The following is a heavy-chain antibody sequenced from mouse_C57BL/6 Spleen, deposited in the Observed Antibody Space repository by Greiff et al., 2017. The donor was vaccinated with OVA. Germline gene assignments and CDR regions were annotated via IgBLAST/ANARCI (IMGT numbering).Heavy chain of an antibody. V-gene: IGHV2-6*01. CDR1: GFSLTSYG. D-gene: IGHD2-4*01. CDR2: IRGVGST. CDR3: ARQYDYDFGAMDY. J-gene: IGHJ4*01. Sequence: QVQLKQSGPGLVAPSQSLSITCTVSGFSLTSYGVDWVRQSPGKGLEWLGVIRGVGSTNYNSALNSRLSISKNNYKSQVFLKMNSLQTDDTAMYYCARQYDYDFGAMDYWGQGTSVTVSS.